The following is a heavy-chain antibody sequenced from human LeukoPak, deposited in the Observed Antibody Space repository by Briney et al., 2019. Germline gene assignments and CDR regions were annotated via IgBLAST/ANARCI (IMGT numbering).Heavy chain of an antibody. CDR3: ARNPLWFGEWENAFDI. D-gene: IGHD3-10*01. CDR1: GGSISSGGYY. Sequence: SQTLSLTCTVSGGSISSGGYYWSWIRQHPGKGLEWIGYIYYSGSTYYNPSLKSRVTISVDTSKSQFSLKLSSVTAADTAVYYCARNPLWFGEWENAFDIWGQGTMVTVSS. V-gene: IGHV4-31*03. J-gene: IGHJ3*02. CDR2: IYYSGST.